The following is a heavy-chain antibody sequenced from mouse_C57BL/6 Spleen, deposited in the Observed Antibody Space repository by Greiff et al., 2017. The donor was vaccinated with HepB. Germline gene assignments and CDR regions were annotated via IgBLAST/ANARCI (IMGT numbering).Heavy chain of an antibody. CDR2: IHPNSGST. Sequence: VQLQQPGAELVKPGASVKLSCKASGYTFTSYWMHWVKQRPGQGLEWIGMIHPNSGSTNYNEKFKSKATLTVDKSSSTAYMQLSSLTSEDSAVYYCARPYYGSSYGYAMDYWGQGTSVTVSS. J-gene: IGHJ4*01. CDR1: GYTFTSYW. V-gene: IGHV1-64*01. D-gene: IGHD1-1*01. CDR3: ARPYYGSSYGYAMDY.